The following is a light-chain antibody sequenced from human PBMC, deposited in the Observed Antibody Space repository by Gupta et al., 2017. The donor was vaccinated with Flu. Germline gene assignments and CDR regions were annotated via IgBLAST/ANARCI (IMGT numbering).Light chain of an antibody. CDR3: AAWDDSLNGRYV. CDR2: GSN. CDR1: SSNIGSNA. V-gene: IGLV1-44*01. J-gene: IGLJ1*01. Sequence: SSNIGSNAVNWYQQVPGTSPKLLIYGSNQRPSGVPDRFAGSKSGTSASLAIRGLQSEDEADYYCAAWDDSLNGRYVFGTGTKVTVL.